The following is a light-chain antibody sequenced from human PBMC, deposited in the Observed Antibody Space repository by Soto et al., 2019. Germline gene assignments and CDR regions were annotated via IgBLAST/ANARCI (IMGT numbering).Light chain of an antibody. Sequence: QSVLTQPASVSGSPGQSITISCSGTSSDIGSYNHVAWYQQFPGKSPKLMIYAVSDRPPGVSDRLSGSKSGITASLTISGLQTEDEADYYCISYTDRQSYLFGTGTKVNVL. CDR1: SSDIGSYNH. CDR2: AVS. V-gene: IGLV2-14*03. J-gene: IGLJ1*01. CDR3: ISYTDRQSYL.